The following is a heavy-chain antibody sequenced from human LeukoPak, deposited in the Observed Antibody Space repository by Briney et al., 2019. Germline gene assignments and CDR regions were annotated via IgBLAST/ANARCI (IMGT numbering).Heavy chain of an antibody. V-gene: IGHV3-30-3*02. Sequence: PGGSLRLSCAASGFTFSSYAMHWVRQAPGKGLEWVAVISYDGSNKYYADSVKGRFTISRDNSKNTLYLQMNSLRAEDTAVYYCAKRGSSGWSETYFDYWGQGTLVTVSS. CDR1: GFTFSSYA. CDR2: ISYDGSNK. J-gene: IGHJ4*02. CDR3: AKRGSSGWSETYFDY. D-gene: IGHD6-19*01.